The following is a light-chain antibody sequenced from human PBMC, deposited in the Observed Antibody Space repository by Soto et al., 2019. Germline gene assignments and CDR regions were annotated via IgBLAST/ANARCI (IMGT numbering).Light chain of an antibody. CDR1: QSVHTF. V-gene: IGKV3-11*01. CDR3: QQRSNWPPIT. CDR2: GAS. J-gene: IGKJ5*01. Sequence: VLTQSPATLSLSPGDRAALSCKASQSVHTFLAWYQQKPGQAPRLLIYGASNRATGIPDGFSGSGSGTDFTLTIDSLQPEDFAVYYCQQRSNWPPITFGQGTRLEIK.